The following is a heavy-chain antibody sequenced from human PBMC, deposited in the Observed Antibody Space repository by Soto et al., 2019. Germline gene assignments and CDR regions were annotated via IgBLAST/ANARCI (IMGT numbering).Heavy chain of an antibody. CDR3: AKDISLRFLEWSNAFDI. CDR2: ISWNSGSI. V-gene: IGHV3-9*01. J-gene: IGHJ3*02. D-gene: IGHD3-3*01. Sequence: EVQLVESGGGLVQPGRSLRLSCAASGFTFDDYAMHWVRQAPGKGLEWVSGISWNSGSIGYADSVKGRFTISRDNAKNSPYLQMNSLRAEDTALYYCAKDISLRFLEWSNAFDIWGQGTMVTVSS. CDR1: GFTFDDYA.